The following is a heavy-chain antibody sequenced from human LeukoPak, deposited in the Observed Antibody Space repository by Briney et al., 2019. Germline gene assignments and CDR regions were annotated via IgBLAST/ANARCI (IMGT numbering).Heavy chain of an antibody. CDR2: IYPGDSDT. D-gene: IGHD3-3*01. CDR1: GYSFTHYW. J-gene: IGHJ5*01. V-gene: IGHV5-51*01. CDR3: ARRITIFGDGNWFDF. Sequence: RGESLKISCKASGYSFTHYWIGWVRQMPGEGLEWMGIIYPGDSDTKYSPSFQGQVTISADKSISTAYLQWSSLKASDTAMYYCARRITIFGDGNWFDFWGQGTLVTVSS.